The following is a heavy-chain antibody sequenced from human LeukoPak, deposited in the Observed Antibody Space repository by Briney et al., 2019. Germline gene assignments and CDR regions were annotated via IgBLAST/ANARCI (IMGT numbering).Heavy chain of an antibody. J-gene: IGHJ4*02. CDR2: ISSSSTTI. D-gene: IGHD2-15*01. Sequence: GGSLRLSCAASGFTFSTYSMNWVRQAPGKGLEWVSYISSSSTTIYYADSVKGRFTISRDNAKNSLYLQMNSLRAEDTAVYYCARDDIVVVVAGIDYWGQGTLVTVSS. V-gene: IGHV3-48*01. CDR1: GFTFSTYS. CDR3: ARDDIVVVVAGIDY.